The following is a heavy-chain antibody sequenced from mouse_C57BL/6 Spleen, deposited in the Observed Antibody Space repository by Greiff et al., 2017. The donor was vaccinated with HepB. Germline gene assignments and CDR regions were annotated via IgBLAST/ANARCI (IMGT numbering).Heavy chain of an antibody. Sequence: ESGPGLVKPSQSLSLTCSVTGYSITSGYYWNWIRQFPGNKLEWMGYISYDGSNNYNPSLKNRISITRDTSKNQFFLKLNSVTTEDTATYYCARERSYDAGYFDVWGTGTTVTVSS. CDR3: ARERSYDAGYFDV. J-gene: IGHJ1*03. V-gene: IGHV3-6*01. CDR1: GYSITSGYY. CDR2: ISYDGSN. D-gene: IGHD2-12*01.